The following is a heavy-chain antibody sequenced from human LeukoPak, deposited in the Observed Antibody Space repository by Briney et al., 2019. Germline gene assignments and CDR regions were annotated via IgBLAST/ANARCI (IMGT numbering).Heavy chain of an antibody. D-gene: IGHD3-3*01. CDR3: ARGTIVVVPAATYYDFWSGYSWFDP. V-gene: IGHV4-34*01. CDR2: INHSGST. J-gene: IGHJ5*02. CDR1: GGSFSGYY. Sequence: PSETLSLTCAVYGGSFSGYYWSWIRQPPGKGLEWIGEINHSGSTNYNPSLKSRVTISVDTSKNQFSLKLGSVTAADTAVYYCARGTIVVVPAATYYDFWSGYSWFDPWGQGTLVTVSS.